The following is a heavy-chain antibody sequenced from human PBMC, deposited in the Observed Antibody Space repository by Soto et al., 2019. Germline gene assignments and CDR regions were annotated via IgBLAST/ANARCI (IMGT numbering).Heavy chain of an antibody. CDR3: ASKRNSVVTQAYFDL. V-gene: IGHV4-39*01. CDR2: IYYSGST. Sequence: XETLSLTCPVTGDSISSRRCDWGWIRQPPGKGLEWIGSIYYSGSTYNTPSLRSRVSMSIDTSKDQFSLKLKSVTAADTALYLCASKRNSVVTQAYFDLWGQGSLVTVSS. J-gene: IGHJ4*02. CDR1: GDSISSRRCD. D-gene: IGHD2-21*02.